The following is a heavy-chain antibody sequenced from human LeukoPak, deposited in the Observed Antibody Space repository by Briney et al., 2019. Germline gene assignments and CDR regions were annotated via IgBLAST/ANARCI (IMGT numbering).Heavy chain of an antibody. D-gene: IGHD6-13*01. V-gene: IGHV1-69*04. Sequence: SVKVSCKASGGTFSSYAISWVRQAPGQGLEWMGRIIPILGIANYAQKFQGRVTITADKSTSTAYMELSSLRSEDTAVYYCARDSYSSSPGYWGQETLVTVSS. J-gene: IGHJ4*02. CDR1: GGTFSSYA. CDR2: IIPILGIA. CDR3: ARDSYSSSPGY.